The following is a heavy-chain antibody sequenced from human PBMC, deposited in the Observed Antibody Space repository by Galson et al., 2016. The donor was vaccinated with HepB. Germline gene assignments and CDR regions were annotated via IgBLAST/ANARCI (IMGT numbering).Heavy chain of an antibody. J-gene: IGHJ5*02. V-gene: IGHV1-69*06. D-gene: IGHD3-3*01. Sequence: SGGTFSNFAISWLRQAPGQGLKWMGGIIPLFGARNYAQKFQGRVTITADNSTSTAYMELSGLRSEDTAVYYCARVWSGPKRWFDPWGQGTLVTVSS. CDR3: ARVWSGPKRWFDP. CDR2: IIPLFGAR. CDR1: GGTFSNFA.